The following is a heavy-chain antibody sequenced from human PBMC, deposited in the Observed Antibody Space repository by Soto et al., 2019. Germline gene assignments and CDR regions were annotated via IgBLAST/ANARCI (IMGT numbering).Heavy chain of an antibody. CDR2: IYYSGST. Sequence: QVQLQESGPGLVKPSETLSLTCTVSAGSISSYSWSWIRQPPGKGLEWIGYIYYSGSTNYNPSLKSPVPLSLDTSKSQFSLKLNSVTAADTAVYYCARALLPTTGTVLDYYSGMDVWGQGTTVTVSS. V-gene: IGHV4-59*01. J-gene: IGHJ6*02. CDR1: AGSISSYS. CDR3: ARALLPTTGTVLDYYSGMDV. D-gene: IGHD4-17*01.